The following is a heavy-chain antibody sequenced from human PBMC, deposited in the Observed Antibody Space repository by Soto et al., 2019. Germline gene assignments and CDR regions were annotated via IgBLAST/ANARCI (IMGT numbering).Heavy chain of an antibody. J-gene: IGHJ4*02. D-gene: IGHD6-19*01. CDR2: INHSGST. CDR1: GGSFSGYY. V-gene: IGHV4-34*01. CDR3: ARGRGTTSSGWWKYFDY. Sequence: PSETLSLTCAVYGGSFSGYYWSWIRQPPGKGLEWIGEINHSGSTNYNPSLKSRVTISVDTSKNQFSLKLSSVTAADTAVYYCARGRGTTSSGWWKYFDYWGQGTLVTVSS.